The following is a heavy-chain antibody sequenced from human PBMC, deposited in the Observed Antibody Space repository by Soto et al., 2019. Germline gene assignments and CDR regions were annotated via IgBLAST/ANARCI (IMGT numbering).Heavy chain of an antibody. Sequence: LELMSLTNTVSDGNITTYYWDWIRQTPRKGLEWIGSAHYSGRTYYNPSLKSRVAISVDTSKNQFSLKLSSVTAADTAVYYCARLFYSEHVSYNGMDVWGQGTTVTVSS. D-gene: IGHD3-3*01. J-gene: IGHJ6*02. CDR3: ARLFYSEHVSYNGMDV. CDR2: AHYSGRT. CDR1: DGNITTYY. V-gene: IGHV4-39*01.